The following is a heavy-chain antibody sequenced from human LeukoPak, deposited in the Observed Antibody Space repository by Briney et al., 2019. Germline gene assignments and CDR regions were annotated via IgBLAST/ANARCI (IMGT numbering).Heavy chain of an antibody. CDR3: ARLDGSGWYRGDY. Sequence: ASVKVSCKASGYTFTGYYMHWVRQAPGQGLEWMGWINPNSGGTNYAQKFQGRVTMTRDTSISTAYMELSRLRSDDTAVYYCARLDGSGWYRGDYWGQGTLVTVSS. D-gene: IGHD6-19*01. V-gene: IGHV1-2*02. CDR1: GYTFTGYY. CDR2: INPNSGGT. J-gene: IGHJ4*02.